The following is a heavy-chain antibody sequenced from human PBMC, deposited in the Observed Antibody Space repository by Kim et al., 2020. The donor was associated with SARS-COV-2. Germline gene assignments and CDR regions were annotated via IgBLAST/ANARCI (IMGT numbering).Heavy chain of an antibody. CDR2: IRNKANSYTT. J-gene: IGHJ2*01. CDR3: ARGQIGNPGRYFDL. V-gene: IGHV3-72*01. Sequence: GGSLRLSCAASGFTFSDHYMDWVRQAPGKGLEWVGRIRNKANSYTTEYAASVKGRFTISRDDSKNSLYLQMNSLRTEDTAVYYCARGQIGNPGRYFDLWGRGTLVTVSS. D-gene: IGHD1-1*01. CDR1: GFTFSDHY.